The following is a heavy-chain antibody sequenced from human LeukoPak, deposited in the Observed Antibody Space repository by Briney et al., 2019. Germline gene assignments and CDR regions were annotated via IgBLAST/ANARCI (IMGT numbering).Heavy chain of an antibody. CDR1: GYSISSGYY. D-gene: IGHD3-10*01. CDR2: IYHSGST. J-gene: IGHJ4*02. V-gene: IGHV4-38-2*02. CDR3: ARGLYYSGSGRTFDS. Sequence: SETLSLTCTVSGYSISSGYYWGWIRQPPGKGLEWIGSIYHSGSTYYNPSLKSRVTISVDTSKNQFSLKLSSVTAADTAVYYCARGLYYSGSGRTFDSWGQGTLVTVSS.